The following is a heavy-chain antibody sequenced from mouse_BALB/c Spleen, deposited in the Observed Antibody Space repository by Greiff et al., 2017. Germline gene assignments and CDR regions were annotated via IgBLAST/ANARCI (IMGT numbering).Heavy chain of an antibody. V-gene: IGHV14-3*02. CDR3: ARSRLRRAWFAY. CDR2: IDPANGNT. Sequence: VQLQQSGAELVKPGASVKLSCTASGFNINDSYMHWVKQRPEQGLEWIGRIDPANGNTKYDPKFQGKATITADTSSNTAYLQLSSLTSEDTAVYYCARSRLRRAWFAYWGQGTLVTVSA. J-gene: IGHJ3*01. D-gene: IGHD2-2*01. CDR1: GFNINDSY.